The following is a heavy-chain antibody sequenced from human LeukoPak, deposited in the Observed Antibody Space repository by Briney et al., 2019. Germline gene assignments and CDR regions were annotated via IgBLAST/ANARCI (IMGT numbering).Heavy chain of an antibody. Sequence: GGSLRLSCAASGFTFSSYWMSWVRQAPGKGLEWVANIKQDGSEKYYVDSVKGRFTISRDNAKNSLYLQMNSLRAEDTAVYYWARATTVTTSPSGYFDYWGQGTLVTVSS. CDR2: IKQDGSEK. D-gene: IGHD4-17*01. V-gene: IGHV3-7*04. CDR1: GFTFSSYW. J-gene: IGHJ4*02. CDR3: ARATTVTTSPSGYFDY.